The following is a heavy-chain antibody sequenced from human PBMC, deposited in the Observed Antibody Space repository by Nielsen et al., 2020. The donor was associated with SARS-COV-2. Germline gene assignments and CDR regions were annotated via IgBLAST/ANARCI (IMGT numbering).Heavy chain of an antibody. Sequence: WIRQPPGKGLEWVANIKQDGSEKYYVDSVKGRFTISRDNAKNSLYLQMNSLRAEDTAVYYCARDTNYYDSSGYYYGDYYYYGMDVWGQGTTVTVSS. D-gene: IGHD3-22*01. J-gene: IGHJ6*02. CDR2: IKQDGSEK. V-gene: IGHV3-7*03. CDR3: ARDTNYYDSSGYYYGDYYYYGMDV.